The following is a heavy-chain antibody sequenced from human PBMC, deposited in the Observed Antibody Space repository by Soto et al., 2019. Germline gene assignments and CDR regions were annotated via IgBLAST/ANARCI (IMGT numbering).Heavy chain of an antibody. Sequence: GVSVEACWKVCGYTLACLSMHWVHQAPGKGLEWMGGFDPEDGETIYAQKFQGRVTMTEDTSTDTAYMELSSLRSEDTAVYYCATNSGYDSDGAFDIWGQGTMVTVSS. CDR2: FDPEDGET. CDR1: GYTLACLS. D-gene: IGHD5-12*01. J-gene: IGHJ3*02. V-gene: IGHV1-24*01. CDR3: ATNSGYDSDGAFDI.